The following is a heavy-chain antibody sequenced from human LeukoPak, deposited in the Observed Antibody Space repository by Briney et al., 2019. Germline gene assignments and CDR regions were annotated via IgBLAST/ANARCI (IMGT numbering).Heavy chain of an antibody. D-gene: IGHD1-26*01. Sequence: GGTLRLSCAASGFSFSSYGMSWVRQAPGKGREGVSAISGSGGTTYYADSVEGRFTISRDNSKNTLYLQVNSLRAGDTAVYYCARDRMGAILYFDSWGQGTLVTVSS. CDR1: GFSFSSYG. V-gene: IGHV3-23*01. J-gene: IGHJ4*02. CDR2: ISGSGGTT. CDR3: ARDRMGAILYFDS.